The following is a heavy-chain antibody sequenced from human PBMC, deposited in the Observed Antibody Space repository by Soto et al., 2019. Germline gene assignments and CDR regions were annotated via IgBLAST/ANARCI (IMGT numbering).Heavy chain of an antibody. CDR2: IYYSGST. V-gene: IGHV4-39*01. J-gene: IGHJ4*02. CDR1: GGSISSSSYY. D-gene: IGHD6-19*01. CDR3: ARHAVHSSGFTEY. Sequence: SETLSLTCTVSGGSISSSSYYWGWIRQPPGKGLEWIGSIYYSGSTYYNPSLKSRVTISVDTSKNQFSLKLSSVTAADTAVYYCARHAVHSSGFTEYWGQGTLDTVSS.